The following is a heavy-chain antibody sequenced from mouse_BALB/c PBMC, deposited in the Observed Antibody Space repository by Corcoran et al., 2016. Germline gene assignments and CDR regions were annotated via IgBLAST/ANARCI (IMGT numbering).Heavy chain of an antibody. CDR1: GYTFTTAG. V-gene: IGHV9-4*02. CDR2: INTHSGVP. D-gene: IGHD2-1*01. J-gene: IGHJ3*01. CDR3: ARWDYGNYLGAY. Sequence: QIQLVQSGPELKKPGEKVRISCKASGYTFTTAGMQWVQKMPGKGLKWVGWINTHSGVPKYAEDFKGRFAFSLETSASTAYLQISNLKNEDTATYFCARWDYGNYLGAYWGQGTLVTVSA.